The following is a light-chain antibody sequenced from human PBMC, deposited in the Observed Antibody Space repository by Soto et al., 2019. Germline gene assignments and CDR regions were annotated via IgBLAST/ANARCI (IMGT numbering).Light chain of an antibody. Sequence: QSALTQPRSVSGSPGQSVTISCTGTSNDVGGYHYVSWYQHHPGKAPKLVIFDVNRRPSGVPHRFSGSKSGNTASLTISGLQAEDEADYYCCSYVGSYSYVFGTGTNVTV. CDR1: SNDVGGYHY. CDR3: CSYVGSYSYV. CDR2: DVN. J-gene: IGLJ1*01. V-gene: IGLV2-11*01.